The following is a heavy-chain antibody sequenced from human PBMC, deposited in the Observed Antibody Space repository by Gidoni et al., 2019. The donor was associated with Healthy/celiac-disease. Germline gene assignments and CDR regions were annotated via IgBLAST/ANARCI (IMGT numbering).Heavy chain of an antibody. D-gene: IGHD3-22*01. CDR1: GGSISSGGYY. V-gene: IGHV4-31*03. J-gene: IGHJ5*02. CDR3: ARGGSGYYYNWFDP. CDR2: IYYSGST. Sequence: QVQLQESGPGLVKPSQTLSLTCTFSGGSISSGGYYWSWIRQHPGKGLEWIGYIYYSGSTYYNPSLKSRVTISVDTSKNQFSLKLSSVTAADTAVYYCARGGSGYYYNWFDPWGQGTLVTVSS.